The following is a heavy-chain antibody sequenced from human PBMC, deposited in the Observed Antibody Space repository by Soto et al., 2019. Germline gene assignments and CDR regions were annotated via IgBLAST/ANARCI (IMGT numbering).Heavy chain of an antibody. V-gene: IGHV3-30*18. CDR3: AKEAGYRYAEYFQH. CDR1: GFTFSSYG. D-gene: IGHD3-16*02. CDR2: ISYDGSNK. Sequence: QVQLVESGGGVVQPGRSLRLSCAASGFTFSSYGMHWVRQAPGKGLEWVAVISYDGSNKYYADSVKGRITISRDNSKNTLYLQMNSLRAEDTAVYYCAKEAGYRYAEYFQHWGQGTLVTVSS. J-gene: IGHJ1*01.